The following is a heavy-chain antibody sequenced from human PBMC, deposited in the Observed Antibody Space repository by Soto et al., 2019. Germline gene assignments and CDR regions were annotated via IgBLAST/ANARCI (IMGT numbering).Heavy chain of an antibody. CDR2: ISSSSSTI. D-gene: IGHD4-17*01. CDR1: GFTFSSYS. V-gene: IGHV3-48*02. J-gene: IGHJ6*02. CDR3: ASEYDYGDLNYYYYGMDV. Sequence: EVQLVESGGGLVQPWGSLRLSCAASGFTFSSYSMNWVRQAPGKGLEWVSYISSSSSTIYYADSVKGRFTISRDNAKNSLYLQMNSLRDEDTAVYYCASEYDYGDLNYYYYGMDVWGQGTTVTVSS.